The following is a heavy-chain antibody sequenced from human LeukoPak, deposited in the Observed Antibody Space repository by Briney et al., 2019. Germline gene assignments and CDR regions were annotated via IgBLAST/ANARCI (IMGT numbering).Heavy chain of an antibody. Sequence: SVKVSCKASGGTFSSYAISWVRQAPGQGLEWTGGIIPIFGTANYAQKFQGRVTITADESTSTAYMELSSLRSEDTAVYYCASDRITIFGVVIDAFDIWGQGTMVTVSS. D-gene: IGHD3-3*01. CDR3: ASDRITIFGVVIDAFDI. CDR2: IIPIFGTA. CDR1: GGTFSSYA. J-gene: IGHJ3*02. V-gene: IGHV1-69*13.